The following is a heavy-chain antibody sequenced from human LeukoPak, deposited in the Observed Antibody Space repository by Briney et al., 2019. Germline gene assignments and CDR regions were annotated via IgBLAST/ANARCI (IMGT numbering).Heavy chain of an antibody. D-gene: IGHD2-15*01. CDR1: GDSISSGSFY. J-gene: IGHJ5*02. Sequence: PSETLSLTCTVSGDSISSGSFYWSWIRQAAGKGLEWIGRVSSSGRTTYNPSLKSRLTISITTSKNQFSLKVTSVTASDTAMYYCARDERGYSDWFDPWGQGTLVTVPS. V-gene: IGHV4-61*02. CDR2: VSSSGRT. CDR3: ARDERGYSDWFDP.